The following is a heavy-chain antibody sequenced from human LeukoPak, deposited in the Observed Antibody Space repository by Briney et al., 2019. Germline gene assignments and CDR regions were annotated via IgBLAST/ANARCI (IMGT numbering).Heavy chain of an antibody. CDR2: VYYSGST. CDR3: ARDRSPYYDILTGYSYYYYYMDV. Sequence: SETLSLTCTVSGGSISSYYWGWIRQPPGKGLEWIGYVYYSGSTNYNPSLKSRVTISVDTSKNQFSLKLSSVTAADTAVYYCARDRSPYYDILTGYSYYYYYMDVWGKGTTVTVSS. V-gene: IGHV4-59*01. D-gene: IGHD3-9*01. J-gene: IGHJ6*03. CDR1: GGSISSYY.